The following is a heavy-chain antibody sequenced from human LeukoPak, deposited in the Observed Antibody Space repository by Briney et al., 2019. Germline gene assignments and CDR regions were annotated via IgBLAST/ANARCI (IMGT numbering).Heavy chain of an antibody. V-gene: IGHV3-11*01. CDR2: ISSSGSTI. J-gene: IGHJ6*02. CDR3: ARASVDIVATIGYYYGMDV. CDR1: GFTFSDYY. D-gene: IGHD5-12*01. Sequence: GGSLRLSCAASGFTFSDYYMSWIRQAPGKGLEWVSYISSSGSTIYYADSVKGRFTISRDNAKNSLYLQMNSLRAEDTAVYYCARASVDIVATIGYYYGMDVWGQGTTVTVSS.